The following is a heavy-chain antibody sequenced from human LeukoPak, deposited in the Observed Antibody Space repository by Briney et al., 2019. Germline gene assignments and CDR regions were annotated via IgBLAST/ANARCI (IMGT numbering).Heavy chain of an antibody. CDR1: SGSVNSYY. Sequence: SETLSLTCTVSSGSVNSYYWSWIRQPPGKGLEWIGYIYYSGSTNYNPSLKSRVTISVDTSKNQFSLKLSSVTAADTAVYYCARGARFQVPYPSDIWGQGTMVTVSS. D-gene: IGHD3-10*01. CDR3: ARGARFQVPYPSDI. J-gene: IGHJ3*02. V-gene: IGHV4-59*02. CDR2: IYYSGST.